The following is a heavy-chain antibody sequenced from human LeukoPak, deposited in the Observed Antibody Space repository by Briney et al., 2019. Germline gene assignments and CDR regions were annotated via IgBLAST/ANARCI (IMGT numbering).Heavy chain of an antibody. Sequence: PSETLFLTCTVSGGSISNYYWSWIRQPPGKGLEWIGYIYYSGNTNYNPSLKSRVTISVDTSKKEFPLKLNSVTAADTAVYYCARSPIAVAGTLDYWGQGTLVTVSS. CDR2: IYYSGNT. D-gene: IGHD6-19*01. J-gene: IGHJ4*02. CDR3: ARSPIAVAGTLDY. V-gene: IGHV4-59*08. CDR1: GGSISNYY.